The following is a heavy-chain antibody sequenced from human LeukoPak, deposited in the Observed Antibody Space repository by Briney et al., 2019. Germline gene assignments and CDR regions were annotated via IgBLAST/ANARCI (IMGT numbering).Heavy chain of an antibody. D-gene: IGHD3-22*01. CDR3: ARDGPTTMIVVGGTSRFDY. CDR1: GYTFTSYA. V-gene: IGHV1-3*01. CDR2: INAGNGNT. Sequence: ASVKVSCKASGYTFTSYAMHWVRQAPGQRLEWMGWINAGNGNTKYSQKFQGRVTITRDTSASTAYMELSSLRSEDTAVYYYARDGPTTMIVVGGTSRFDYWGQGTLVTVSS. J-gene: IGHJ4*02.